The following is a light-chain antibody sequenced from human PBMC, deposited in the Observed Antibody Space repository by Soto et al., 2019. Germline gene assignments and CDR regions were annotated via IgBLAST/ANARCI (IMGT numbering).Light chain of an antibody. J-gene: IGKJ1*01. CDR2: AAS. CDR1: QSISSY. V-gene: IGKV1-6*01. CDR3: LQDYNYPWT. Sequence: IQMTQSPSSVSASVGDRVTITCRASQSISSYLNWYQQKPGKAPKLLIYAASSLQSEVPSRFSGSGSGTDFTLTISSLQPEDFATYYCLQDYNYPWTFGQGTKVDIK.